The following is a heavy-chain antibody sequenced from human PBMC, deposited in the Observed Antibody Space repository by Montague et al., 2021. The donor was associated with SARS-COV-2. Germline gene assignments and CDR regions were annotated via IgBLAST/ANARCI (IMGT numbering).Heavy chain of an antibody. CDR3: ARGFRGGYSTFDY. V-gene: IGHV3-30*04. Sequence: SLRLSCAASGFTFSSYAMHWVLQAPGKGLEWVAVISYDGSNKYYADSVKGRFTISRDNSKNTLYLQMNSLRAEDTAVYYCARGFRGGYSTFDYWGQGTLVTVSS. J-gene: IGHJ4*02. CDR1: GFTFSSYA. D-gene: IGHD2-21*01. CDR2: ISYDGSNK.